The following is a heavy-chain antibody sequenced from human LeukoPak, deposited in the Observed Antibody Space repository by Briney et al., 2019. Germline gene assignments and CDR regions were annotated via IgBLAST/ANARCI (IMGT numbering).Heavy chain of an antibody. CDR2: IYPGDSDT. D-gene: IGHD1-26*01. CDR1: GYSFTTYW. J-gene: IGHJ6*02. V-gene: IGHV5-51*01. Sequence: GESLKISCKGSGYSFTTYWIGWVRQMPGKGLEWMGIIYPGDSDTRYSPSFQGQVTISADKSITTAYLQWSSLKASDTAMYYCARRTSPWELNGGMDVWGQGTTVTVSS. CDR3: ARRTSPWELNGGMDV.